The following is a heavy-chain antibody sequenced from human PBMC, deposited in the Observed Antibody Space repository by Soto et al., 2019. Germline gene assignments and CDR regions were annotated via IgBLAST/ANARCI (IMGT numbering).Heavy chain of an antibody. J-gene: IGHJ6*02. CDR2: ITNSGGDT. D-gene: IGHD3-22*01. Sequence: EVQLLESGGGLVQPGGSLRLTCAASGFTFSNYAMTWVRQAPGEGLEWVAVITNSGGDTLHADSVKGRFTIFRDTAKNSLYLQMSGLRDEDRAVYYCARYYYDSSGYDGMDVWGQGTTVTVSS. CDR1: GFTFSNYA. V-gene: IGHV3-23*01. CDR3: ARYYYDSSGYDGMDV.